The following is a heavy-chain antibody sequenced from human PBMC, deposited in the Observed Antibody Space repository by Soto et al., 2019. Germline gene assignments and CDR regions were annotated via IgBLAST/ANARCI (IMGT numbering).Heavy chain of an antibody. J-gene: IGHJ3*02. CDR1: GGSISSGGYY. D-gene: IGHD3-22*01. CDR3: AREITMIVGYAFDI. V-gene: IGHV4-31*02. Sequence: SETLSLTCTVSGGSISSGGYYWSWIRRHPGKGLEWIGYIYYSGSTYYNPSLKSRVTISVDTSKNQFSLKLSSVTAADTAVYYCAREITMIVGYAFDIWGQGTMVTVSS. CDR2: IYYSGST.